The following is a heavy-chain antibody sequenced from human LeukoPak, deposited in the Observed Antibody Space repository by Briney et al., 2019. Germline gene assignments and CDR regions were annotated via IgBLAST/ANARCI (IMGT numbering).Heavy chain of an antibody. CDR2: MNPNSGNT. J-gene: IGHJ6*03. CDR3: ARVHPPYYYMDV. V-gene: IGHV1-8*03. CDR1: GYTFTSYD. Sequence: EASVKVSCKASGYTFTSYDINWVRQATGQGLEWMGWMNPNSGNTGYAQKFQGRVTITRNTSISTAYMELSSLRSEDTAVYYCARVHPPYYYMDVWGKGTTVTVSS.